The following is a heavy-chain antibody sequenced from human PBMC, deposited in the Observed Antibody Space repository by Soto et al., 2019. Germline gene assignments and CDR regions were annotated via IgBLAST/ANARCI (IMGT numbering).Heavy chain of an antibody. CDR1: GGTFSSYA. D-gene: IGHD1-7*01. Sequence: ASVKVSCKASGGTFSSYAISWVRQAPGQGLEWMGGIIPIFGTANYAQKFQGRVTTTADESTSTAYMELSSLRSEDTAVYYCARTYPVITETNWFDPWGQGTLVTVSS. V-gene: IGHV1-69*13. CDR3: ARTYPVITETNWFDP. CDR2: IIPIFGTA. J-gene: IGHJ5*02.